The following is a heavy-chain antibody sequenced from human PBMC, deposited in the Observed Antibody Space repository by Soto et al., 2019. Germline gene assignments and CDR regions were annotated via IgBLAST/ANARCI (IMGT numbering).Heavy chain of an antibody. V-gene: IGHV1-69*01. CDR1: GGTFNNYA. D-gene: IGHD3-22*01. Sequence: QVQLVQSGAEVKRPGSSVKVSCKASGGTFNNYAISWVRQAPGQGLEWMGGIIPIFGTANHAQKFQGRVTIIADESTSTVYMELSSLRSEDTAMYYCARGWGYDSNDYYYAYWGQGTLVIVSS. J-gene: IGHJ4*02. CDR3: ARGWGYDSNDYYYAY. CDR2: IIPIFGTA.